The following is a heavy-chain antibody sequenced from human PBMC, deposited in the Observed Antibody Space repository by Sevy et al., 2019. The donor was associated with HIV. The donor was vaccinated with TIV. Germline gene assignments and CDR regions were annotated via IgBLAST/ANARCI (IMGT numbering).Heavy chain of an antibody. J-gene: IGHJ4*02. D-gene: IGHD1-26*01. CDR2: IRPDGSDN. CDR1: GFTFSPYW. CDR3: ARGVGLDC. Sequence: GGSLRLSCAASGFTFSPYWMTWVRQAPGKGLEWVANIRPDGSDNYYVDSVKGRFTISRDNAKNSLYLQMNSLRADDTDMYYCARGVGLDCWGQGALVTVSS. V-gene: IGHV3-7*01.